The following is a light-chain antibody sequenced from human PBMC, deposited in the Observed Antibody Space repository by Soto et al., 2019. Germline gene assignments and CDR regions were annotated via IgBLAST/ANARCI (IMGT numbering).Light chain of an antibody. CDR1: QSINTW. V-gene: IGKV1-5*03. CDR2: RAS. J-gene: IGKJ5*01. Sequence: DVQMTQSPPTLSASVGDRVTITCRASQSINTWLAWYQQKPGKAPNLLIYRASTLQTGVPSRFSGSGSGTEFTLTISSLQPDDFATYYCQQYNSYSSITFGLGTRLEIK. CDR3: QQYNSYSSIT.